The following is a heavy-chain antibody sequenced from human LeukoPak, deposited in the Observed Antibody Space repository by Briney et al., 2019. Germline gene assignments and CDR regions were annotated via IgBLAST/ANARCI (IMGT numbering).Heavy chain of an antibody. CDR1: GGSFSGYY. V-gene: IGHV4-34*01. Sequence: ASETLSLTCAVYGGSFSGYYWSWIRQPPGKGLEWIGEINHSGSTNYNPSLKSRVTISVDTSKNQFSLKLSSVTAADTAVYYCARSPGWAYILKPWFDPWGQGTLVTVSS. CDR3: ARSPGWAYILKPWFDP. CDR2: INHSGST. J-gene: IGHJ5*02. D-gene: IGHD3-9*01.